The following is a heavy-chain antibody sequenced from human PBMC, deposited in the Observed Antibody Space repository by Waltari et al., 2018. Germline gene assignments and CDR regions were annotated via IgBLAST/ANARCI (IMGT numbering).Heavy chain of an antibody. CDR2: IIPILGIA. Sequence: QVQLVQSGAEVKKPGSSVKVSCKASGGTFSSYAISWVRQAPGQGLAWMVGIIPILGIANIAQKFQGRVTITADESTSTAYMELSSLRSEDTAVYYCARAGRWGGWFDPWGQGTLVTVSS. V-gene: IGHV1-69*04. CDR1: GGTFSSYA. D-gene: IGHD3-16*01. CDR3: ARAGRWGGWFDP. J-gene: IGHJ5*02.